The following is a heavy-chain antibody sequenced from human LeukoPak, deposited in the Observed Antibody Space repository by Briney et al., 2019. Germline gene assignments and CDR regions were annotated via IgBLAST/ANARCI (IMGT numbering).Heavy chain of an antibody. CDR3: ARDPALVGSSGYYYGGAFDI. Sequence: GGSLRLSCAASGFTFSSYAMSWVRQAPGKGLEWVANIKQDGSEKYYVDSVKGRFTISRDNAKNSLYLQMNSLRAEDTAVYYCARDPALVGSSGYYYGGAFDIWGQGTMVTVSS. CDR2: IKQDGSEK. CDR1: GFTFSSYA. J-gene: IGHJ3*02. D-gene: IGHD3-22*01. V-gene: IGHV3-7*03.